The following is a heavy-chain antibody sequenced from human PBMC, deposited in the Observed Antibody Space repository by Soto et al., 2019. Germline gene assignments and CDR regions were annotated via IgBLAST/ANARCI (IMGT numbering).Heavy chain of an antibody. Sequence: PGESLKISCKGSGYSFTSYWIGWVRQMPGKGLEWMGIIYPGDSDTRYSPSFQGQVTISADKSISTAYLQWSSLKASDTAMYYCARSVFGGVIDDAFDIWGQGTMVTVSS. D-gene: IGHD3-16*02. J-gene: IGHJ3*02. CDR1: GYSFTSYW. CDR3: ARSVFGGVIDDAFDI. V-gene: IGHV5-51*01. CDR2: IYPGDSDT.